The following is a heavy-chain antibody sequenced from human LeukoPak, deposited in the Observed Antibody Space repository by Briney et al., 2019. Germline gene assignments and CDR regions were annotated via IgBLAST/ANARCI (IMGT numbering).Heavy chain of an antibody. V-gene: IGHV4-4*02. D-gene: IGHD1-26*01. CDR3: SRESGVFCTFSY. CDR2: ISLTGRT. CDR1: GGSISITNW. Sequence: PSETLSLTCGVSGGSISITNWWSGVRQPPGQGLEWIGEISLTGRTNYNPSLNSRVTMSLDESKNQLSLNLTSVTAADTAIYYCSRESGVFCTFSYWGQGTLVTVPP. J-gene: IGHJ4*02.